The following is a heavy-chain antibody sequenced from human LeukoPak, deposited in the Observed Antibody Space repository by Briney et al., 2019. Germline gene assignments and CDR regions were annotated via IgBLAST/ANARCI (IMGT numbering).Heavy chain of an antibody. J-gene: IGHJ4*02. Sequence: SETLSLTCSVAGGSFSSNYWSWIRQPPGKGLEWIGHMYHSGSTNYKSSLKSRVTISVDTTKNQVSLKVTSVTIADTAVYYCARIRRGTNGWLFDYWGQGTLVTVSS. V-gene: IGHV4-59*12. CDR2: MYHSGST. D-gene: IGHD6-19*01. CDR1: GGSFSSNY. CDR3: ARIRRGTNGWLFDY.